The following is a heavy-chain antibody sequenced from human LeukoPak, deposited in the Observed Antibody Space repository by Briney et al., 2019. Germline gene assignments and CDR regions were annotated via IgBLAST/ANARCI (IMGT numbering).Heavy chain of an antibody. Sequence: GGSLRLSCAASGFTLSSYAVRWGHQAPGKGLQWVSGMSGSGGNTYYADSVEGRFTVSRDNSIYTLNLQMNSLRAEDTAVYYCARDLGITADGNYFDYWGQGTLVTVSS. CDR3: ARDLGITADGNYFDY. CDR1: GFTLSSYA. D-gene: IGHD6-13*01. J-gene: IGHJ4*02. V-gene: IGHV3-23*01. CDR2: MSGSGGNT.